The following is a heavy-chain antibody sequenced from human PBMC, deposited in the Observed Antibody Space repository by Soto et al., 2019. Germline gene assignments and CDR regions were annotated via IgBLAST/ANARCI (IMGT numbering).Heavy chain of an antibody. CDR2: IYYSGST. CDR1: GGSISSYY. D-gene: IGHD2-15*01. V-gene: IGHV4-59*08. CDR3: ARRKLPGYYFDY. Sequence: TSETLSLTCTVSGGSISSYYWSWIRQPPGKGLEWIGYIYYSGSTNYNPSLKSRVTISVDTSKNQFSLKLSSVTAADTAVYYCARRKLPGYYFDYWGQGTLVTVSS. J-gene: IGHJ4*02.